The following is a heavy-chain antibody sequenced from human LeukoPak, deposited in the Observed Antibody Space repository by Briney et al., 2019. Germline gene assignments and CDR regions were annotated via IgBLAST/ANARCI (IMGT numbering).Heavy chain of an antibody. Sequence: GGSLRLSCAASGFTFDDYAMHWVRQAPGKGLEWVSGISWNSGSIGYADSVKGRFTISRDNAKNSLYLQMNSLRAEDTAVYYCARGGSYYAQTFDYWGQGTLVTVSS. J-gene: IGHJ4*02. D-gene: IGHD1-26*01. CDR2: ISWNSGSI. V-gene: IGHV3-9*01. CDR1: GFTFDDYA. CDR3: ARGGSYYAQTFDY.